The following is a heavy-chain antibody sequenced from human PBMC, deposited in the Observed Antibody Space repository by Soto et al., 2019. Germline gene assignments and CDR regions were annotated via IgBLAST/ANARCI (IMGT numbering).Heavy chain of an antibody. V-gene: IGHV3-48*04. J-gene: IGHJ4*02. CDR2: ISSSSSTI. Sequence: GGSLRLSCAASGFTFSSYSMNWVRQAPGKGLEWVSYISSSSSTIYYADSVKGRFTISRDNAKNSLYLQMNSLRAEDTAVYYCARDLSSARLGELSLGSFDYWGQGTLVTVSS. CDR3: ARDLSSARLGELSLGSFDY. CDR1: GFTFSSYS. D-gene: IGHD3-16*02.